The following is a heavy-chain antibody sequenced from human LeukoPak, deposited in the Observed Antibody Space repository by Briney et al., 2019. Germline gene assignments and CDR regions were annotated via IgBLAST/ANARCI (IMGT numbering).Heavy chain of an antibody. Sequence: GGSLRLSCAASGFTFSSYSMNWVRQAPGKGLEWVSSISSSSSYIYYADSVKGRFTISRDNAKNSLYLQMNSLRAEDTAVYYCAREVMRATNDYWGQGTLVTVSS. D-gene: IGHD1-26*01. CDR1: GFTFSSYS. J-gene: IGHJ4*02. V-gene: IGHV3-21*01. CDR3: AREVMRATNDY. CDR2: ISSSSSYI.